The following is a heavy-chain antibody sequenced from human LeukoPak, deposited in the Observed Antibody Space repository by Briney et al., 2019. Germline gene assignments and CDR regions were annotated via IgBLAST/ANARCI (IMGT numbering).Heavy chain of an antibody. CDR1: GGTFSSYA. J-gene: IGHJ3*02. D-gene: IGHD5-24*01. V-gene: IGHV1-69*05. CDR3: ARNRDGYNRRAAFDI. CDR2: IIPIFGTA. Sequence: SVKVPCKASGGTFSSYAISWVRQAPGQGLEWMGGIIPIFGTANYAQKFQGRVTITTDESTSTAYMELSSLRSEDTAVYYCARNRDGYNRRAAFDIWGQGTMVTVSS.